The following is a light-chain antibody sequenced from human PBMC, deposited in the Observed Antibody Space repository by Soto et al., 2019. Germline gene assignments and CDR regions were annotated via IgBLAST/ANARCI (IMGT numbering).Light chain of an antibody. Sequence: DIQMTQSPSTLSASVGGRVTITCRASQNIDRWLAWYQQKPGKAPNLLIYGASNLESGVPSRFSGSGSGTEFTLTISSLRPDDFATYYCQHFNSYPWTFGQGTNVEIK. CDR2: GAS. J-gene: IGKJ1*01. V-gene: IGKV1-5*03. CDR1: QNIDRW. CDR3: QHFNSYPWT.